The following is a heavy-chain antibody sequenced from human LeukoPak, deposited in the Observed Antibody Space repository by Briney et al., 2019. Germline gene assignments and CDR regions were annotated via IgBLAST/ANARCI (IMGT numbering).Heavy chain of an antibody. CDR2: IYYSGST. D-gene: IGHD2-2*01. V-gene: IGHV4-39*01. Sequence: SATLSLTCTVSGGSISSSSYYWGWIRQPPGKGLEWFGSIYYSGSTYYNPSLKSRVTISVDTSKNQFSLKLSSVTAADTAVYYCARAYQLLLSPGYFDYWGQGTLVTVSS. J-gene: IGHJ4*02. CDR3: ARAYQLLLSPGYFDY. CDR1: GGSISSSSYY.